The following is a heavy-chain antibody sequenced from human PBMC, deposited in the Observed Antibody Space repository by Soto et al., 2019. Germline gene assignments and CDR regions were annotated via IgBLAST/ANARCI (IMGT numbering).Heavy chain of an antibody. J-gene: IGHJ5*02. CDR2: IYYSGST. CDR3: ARENSLTDFWSGYLPVGWFDP. Sequence: SETLSLTCTVSGGSISSSSYYWGWIRQPPGKGLEWIGSIYYSGSTYYNPSLKSRVTISVDTSKNQFSLKLSSVTAADTAVYYCARENSLTDFWSGYLPVGWFDPWGQGTLVTVSS. V-gene: IGHV4-39*02. D-gene: IGHD3-3*01. CDR1: GGSISSSSYY.